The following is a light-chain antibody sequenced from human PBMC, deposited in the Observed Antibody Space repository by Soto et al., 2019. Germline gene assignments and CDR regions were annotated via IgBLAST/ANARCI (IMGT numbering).Light chain of an antibody. J-gene: IGLJ2*01. Sequence: QSLLTHPPSASGTPGQRVTIACSGSSSNIGSNVVNWYQQLPGTAPKLLIYSNNQRPSGVPDRFSGSKSGTSASLAISGLQSEDENDYYCASWDDSLSAVLFGGGT. CDR1: SSNIGSNV. CDR3: ASWDDSLSAVL. CDR2: SNN. V-gene: IGLV1-44*01.